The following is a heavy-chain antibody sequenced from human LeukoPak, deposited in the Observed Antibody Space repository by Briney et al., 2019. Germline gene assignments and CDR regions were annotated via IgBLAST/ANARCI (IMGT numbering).Heavy chain of an antibody. CDR2: INPNSGGT. V-gene: IGHV1-2*06. CDR1: GYTFTGYY. J-gene: IGHJ6*02. D-gene: IGHD2-2*01. Sequence: ASVKVSCKASGYTFTGYYMHWVRQAPGQGLEWMGRINPNSGGTNYAQKFQGRVTMTRDTSISTAYMELSRLRSDDTAVYYCARGLGFQLLRGGYYYYGMDVWGQGTTDTVSS. CDR3: ARGLGFQLLRGGYYYYGMDV.